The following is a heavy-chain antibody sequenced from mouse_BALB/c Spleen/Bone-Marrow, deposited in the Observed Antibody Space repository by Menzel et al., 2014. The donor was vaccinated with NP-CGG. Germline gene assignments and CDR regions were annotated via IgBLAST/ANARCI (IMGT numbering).Heavy chain of an antibody. D-gene: IGHD2-3*01. Sequence: EVKLVESGGGLVQPGGSLRLSCATSGFIFTDYYMSWVRQPPGKALEWLGFIRNKANVYSTAYSASVKVRFTISRDNYQSILYLQMNTLRAEDSATYYCVREEDGYYVGFAYWGQGTLVTVSA. CDR2: IRNKANVYST. V-gene: IGHV7-3*02. CDR1: GFIFTDYY. CDR3: VREEDGYYVGFAY. J-gene: IGHJ3*01.